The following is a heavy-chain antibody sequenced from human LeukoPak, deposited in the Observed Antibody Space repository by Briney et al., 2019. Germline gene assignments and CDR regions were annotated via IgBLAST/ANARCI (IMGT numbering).Heavy chain of an antibody. Sequence: GGSLRLSCAASGXTVTYNYVSWVRQAPGKGSEWVSVIYSGGSTYYADSVKGRFTISRDNSRNTLYLQLNSLRAEDTAVYYCAGSHIRGALAYWGQGTLVTVSS. V-gene: IGHV3-53*01. CDR1: GXTVTYNY. D-gene: IGHD3-10*01. J-gene: IGHJ4*02. CDR3: AGSHIRGALAY. CDR2: IYSGGST.